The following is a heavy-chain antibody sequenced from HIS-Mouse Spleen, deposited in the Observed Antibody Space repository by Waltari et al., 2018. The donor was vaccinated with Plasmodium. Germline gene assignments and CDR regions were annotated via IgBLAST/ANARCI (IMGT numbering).Heavy chain of an antibody. D-gene: IGHD6-13*01. J-gene: IGHJ2*01. CDR1: GFTFSSCW. CDR3: ASSWYWYFDL. Sequence: EVQLVESGGGLVQPGGSLSLSCAASGFTFSSCWMSWVRKAPGKGLEWVANIKQDGSEKYYVDSVKGRFTISRDNAKNSLYLQMNSLRAEDTAVYYCASSWYWYFDLWGRGTLVTVSS. V-gene: IGHV3-7*01. CDR2: IKQDGSEK.